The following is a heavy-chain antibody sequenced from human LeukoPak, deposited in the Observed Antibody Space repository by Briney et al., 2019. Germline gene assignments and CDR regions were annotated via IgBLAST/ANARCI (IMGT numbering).Heavy chain of an antibody. CDR1: GNSFSNYW. J-gene: IGHJ4*02. V-gene: IGHV5-51*01. Sequence: GESLKISCKGSGNSFSNYWIGWVRQLPGRGLEWMGIIYPGDSDTRYNPSFQGQVTISADKSISTAYLQWSSLKASDTAMYYCARAVAGSYYFDYWGQGTLVTVSS. D-gene: IGHD6-19*01. CDR3: ARAVAGSYYFDY. CDR2: IYPGDSDT.